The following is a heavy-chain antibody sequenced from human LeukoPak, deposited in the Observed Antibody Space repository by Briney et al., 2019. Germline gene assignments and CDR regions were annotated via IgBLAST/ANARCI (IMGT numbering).Heavy chain of an antibody. D-gene: IGHD2-2*01. CDR1: GFTFSTYG. J-gene: IGHJ4*02. CDR3: AKAAYCTSTSCHFSGYAQRPLDS. V-gene: IGHV3-30*18. Sequence: PGGSLRLSCVASGFTFSTYGIHWVRQAPGKGLEWVAGISVDGDNKDYSDSVKGRFTISRDNSKNTLYLQMNSLRAEDTAAYYCAKAAYCTSTSCHFSGYAQRPLDSWGQGTLVTVSS. CDR2: ISVDGDNK.